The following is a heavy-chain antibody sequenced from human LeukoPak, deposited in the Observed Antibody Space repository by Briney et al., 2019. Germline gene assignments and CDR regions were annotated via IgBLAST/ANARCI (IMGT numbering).Heavy chain of an antibody. V-gene: IGHV5-51*01. CDR3: TRLIEYGGNSALIDY. D-gene: IGHD4-23*01. CDR1: GYRFSSYW. Sequence: GESLKISCKGSGYRFSSYWIAWVRQMPGKGLEWMGIVWPGDSDTTYSPSFQGQVTISVDKSITTAHLQWTSLKASDTAIYYCTRLIEYGGNSALIDYWGQGTLVNVSS. CDR2: VWPGDSDT. J-gene: IGHJ4*02.